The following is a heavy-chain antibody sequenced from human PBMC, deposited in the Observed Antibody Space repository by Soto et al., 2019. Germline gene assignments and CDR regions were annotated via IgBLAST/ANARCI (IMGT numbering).Heavy chain of an antibody. CDR2: INSDGSST. V-gene: IGHV3-74*01. D-gene: IGHD2-2*01. CDR3: ARVETCSSTSCYSVFDS. CDR1: GFTFSNYW. J-gene: IGHJ4*02. Sequence: EVQLVESGGDLVQPGGSLRVSCAASGFTFSNYWMHWVRQAPGKGLVWVSRINSDGSSTNYADSVKGRFTISRDNTKNTLYLQMNSLRAEDTAVYYCARVETCSSTSCYSVFDSWGQGTLVTVSS.